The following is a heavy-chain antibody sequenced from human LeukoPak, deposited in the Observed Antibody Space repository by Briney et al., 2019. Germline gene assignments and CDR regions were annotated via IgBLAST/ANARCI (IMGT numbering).Heavy chain of an antibody. CDR3: AKDPSYYDSSGFDY. CDR2: ISYDGSNK. J-gene: IGHJ4*02. CDR1: GFTFSSYG. Sequence: PGGSLRFSCAASGFTFSSYGMHWVRQAPGKGLEWVAVISYDGSNKYYADSVKGRFTISRDNSKNTLYLQMNSLRAEDTAVYYCAKDPSYYDSSGFDYWGQGTLVTVSS. V-gene: IGHV3-30*18. D-gene: IGHD3-22*01.